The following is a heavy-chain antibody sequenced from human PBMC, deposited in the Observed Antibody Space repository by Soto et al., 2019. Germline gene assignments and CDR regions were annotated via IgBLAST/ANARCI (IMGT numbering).Heavy chain of an antibody. D-gene: IGHD3-3*01. CDR3: AAESHYDFWSGPDAFDI. J-gene: IGHJ3*02. CDR1: GFTFTSSA. CDR2: IVVGSGNT. Sequence: SVKVSCKASGFTFTSSAVQWVRQARGQRLEWIGWIVVGSGNTNYAQKFQERVTITRDMSTSTAYMELSSLRSEDTAVYYCAAESHYDFWSGPDAFDIWGQGTMVTVSS. V-gene: IGHV1-58*01.